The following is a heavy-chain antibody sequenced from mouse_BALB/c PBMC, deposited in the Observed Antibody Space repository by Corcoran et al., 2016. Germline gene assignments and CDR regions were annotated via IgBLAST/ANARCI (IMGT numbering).Heavy chain of an antibody. CDR1: GFDFSRYW. D-gene: IGHD1-1*01. V-gene: IGHV4-1*02. CDR2: INPDSSTI. Sequence: EVKLLESGGGLVQPGGSLKLSCAASGFDFSRYWMSWVRQAPGKGLEWIGEINPDSSTINYTPSLKDKFIISRDNAKNTLYLQMSKVRSEDTALYYCARPSYYYGSSPFDYWGQGTTLTVSS. J-gene: IGHJ2*01. CDR3: ARPSYYYGSSPFDY.